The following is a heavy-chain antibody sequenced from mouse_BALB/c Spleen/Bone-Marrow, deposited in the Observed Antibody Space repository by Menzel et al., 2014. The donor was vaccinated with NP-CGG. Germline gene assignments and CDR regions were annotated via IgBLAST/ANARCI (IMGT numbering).Heavy chain of an antibody. CDR3: APGYAMDY. J-gene: IGHJ4*01. CDR2: VYPGSGST. Sequence: VQLQQSGPELVKPGASVKMSCKASGFTFTDYVLNWVKQRTGQGLEWIGEVYPGSGSTYYIERLKGNATLTADKSSNAAYMQLSSLTSEDSAVYFCAPGYAMDYWGQGTPVTVSS. CDR1: GFTFTDYV. V-gene: IGHV1-77*01.